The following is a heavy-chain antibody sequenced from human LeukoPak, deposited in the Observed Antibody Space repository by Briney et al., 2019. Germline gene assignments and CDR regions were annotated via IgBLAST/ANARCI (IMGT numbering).Heavy chain of an antibody. V-gene: IGHV4-4*02. J-gene: IGHJ4*02. CDR3: ARLQIVGATRSFDY. CDR1: GDSITSGNW. Sequence: SETLSLTCAVSGDSITSGNWWSWVRQPPGKGLEWIGYIFYTGSTYYNPSLKSRVTISVDTSKNQFSLKLSSVTAADTAVYYCARLQIVGATRSFDYWGQGTLVTVSS. CDR2: IFYTGST. D-gene: IGHD1-26*01.